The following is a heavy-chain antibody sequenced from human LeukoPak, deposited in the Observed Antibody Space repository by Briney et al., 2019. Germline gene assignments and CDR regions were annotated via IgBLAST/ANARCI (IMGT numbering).Heavy chain of an antibody. CDR1: GYSFTSYW. CDR2: IYPGDSDT. D-gene: IGHD2-2*01. CDR3: ARVAPIYQLLPIYYFDY. Sequence: GESLKISCKGSGYSFTSYWIGWVRQMPGKDLEWMGIIYPGDSDTRYSPSFQGQVTISADKSISIAYLQWSSLKASDTAMYYCARVAPIYQLLPIYYFDYWGQGTLVTVSS. J-gene: IGHJ4*02. V-gene: IGHV5-51*01.